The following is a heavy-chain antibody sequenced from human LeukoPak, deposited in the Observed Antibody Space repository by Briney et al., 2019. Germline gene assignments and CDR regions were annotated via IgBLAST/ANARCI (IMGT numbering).Heavy chain of an antibody. V-gene: IGHV3-33*01. CDR2: IWYDGSNK. Sequence: PGRSLRLSCAASGFTFSSYGMHSVRQAPGKGLEWVAVIWYDGSNKYYADSVKGRFTISRDNSKNTLYLQMNSLRAEDTAVYYCASDAAAADFDYRGQGTLVTVSS. J-gene: IGHJ4*02. CDR1: GFTFSSYG. CDR3: ASDAAAADFDY. D-gene: IGHD2-2*01.